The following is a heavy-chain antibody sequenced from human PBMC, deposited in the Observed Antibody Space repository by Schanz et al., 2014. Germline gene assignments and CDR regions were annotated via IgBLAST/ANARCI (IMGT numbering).Heavy chain of an antibody. D-gene: IGHD2-15*01. CDR3: SKDKQGSRSDDS. J-gene: IGHJ5*01. Sequence: EVQLLESGGGLVQPGGSLRLSCVASGFTFFGSFAMSWVRQAPGKGLEWVSGMSGSGSTADYADSVKGRFTISRDNSRKTLYLQMNSLRADDTAVYYCSKDKQGSRSDDSWGQGTLVTVSS. CDR1: GFTFFGSFA. CDR2: MSGSGSTA. V-gene: IGHV3-23*01.